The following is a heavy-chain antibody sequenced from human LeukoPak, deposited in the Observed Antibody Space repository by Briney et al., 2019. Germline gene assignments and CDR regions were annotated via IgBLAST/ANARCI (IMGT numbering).Heavy chain of an antibody. V-gene: IGHV3-7*01. CDR3: ARDLSGNYDFWSGYYFDY. CDR2: IEQDGSEK. J-gene: IGHJ4*02. D-gene: IGHD3-3*01. CDR1: GFTFSSYW. Sequence: GGSLRLSCAASGFTFSSYWMSWVRQAPGKGLEWVANIEQDGSEKYYVDSVKGRFTISRDNAKNSLYLQMNSLRAEDTAVYYCARDLSGNYDFWSGYYFDYWGQGTLVTVSS.